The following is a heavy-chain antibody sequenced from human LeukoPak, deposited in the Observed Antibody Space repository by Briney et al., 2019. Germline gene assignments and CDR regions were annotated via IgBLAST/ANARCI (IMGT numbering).Heavy chain of an antibody. Sequence: PGASLQISCKGSGSSFTSYWIGWVRQLPGKGLEWMGIIYPGDSDTRYSPSFQGQVTISADKSISTAYLQWSSLKASDTAMYYCARHWAYCSSTSCPYYYGMDVWGKGTTVTVSS. CDR2: IYPGDSDT. CDR1: GSSFTSYW. D-gene: IGHD2-2*01. V-gene: IGHV5-51*01. J-gene: IGHJ6*04. CDR3: ARHWAYCSSTSCPYYYGMDV.